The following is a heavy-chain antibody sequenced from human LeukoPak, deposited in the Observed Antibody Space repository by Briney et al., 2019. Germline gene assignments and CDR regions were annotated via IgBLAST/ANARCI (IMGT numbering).Heavy chain of an antibody. D-gene: IGHD3-3*01. CDR3: ARVSNDFWSGYWFLAAPNNWFDP. V-gene: IGHV4-39*01. Sequence: SETLSLTCTVSGGSISSSSYYWGWIRQPPGKGLEWIGSIYYSGSTYYIPSLKSRVTISVDTSKNQFSLKLSSVTAADTAVYYCARVSNDFWSGYWFLAAPNNWFDPWGQGTLVTVSS. J-gene: IGHJ5*02. CDR2: IYYSGST. CDR1: GGSISSSSYY.